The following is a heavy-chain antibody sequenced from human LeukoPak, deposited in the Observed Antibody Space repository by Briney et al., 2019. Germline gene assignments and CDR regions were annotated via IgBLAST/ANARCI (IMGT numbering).Heavy chain of an antibody. J-gene: IGHJ4*02. V-gene: IGHV3-74*01. D-gene: IGHD5-18*01. CDR1: GFTFSSYW. CDR2: INSDGSIT. Sequence: PGGSLRLSCAASGFTFSSYWMHGVRQAPGKGLEWVSRINSDGSITTYADSVEGRFSISRDNAKNTLYLQMNSLRVEDTAVYYCARQLWPLFDYWGQGTLVTVSS. CDR3: ARQLWPLFDY.